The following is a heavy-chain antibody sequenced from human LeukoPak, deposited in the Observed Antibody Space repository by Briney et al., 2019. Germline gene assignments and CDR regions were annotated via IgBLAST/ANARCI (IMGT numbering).Heavy chain of an antibody. CDR1: GYSFTTYW. J-gene: IGHJ4*02. Sequence: GESLRISCKGSGYSFTTYWITWVRQMPGKGLEWMGTIDPSDSYTNYSPSFQGHVSISVDKSISTAYLQWSSLKASDTAMYYCARHLYGSVTYNVDYRGQGTLVTVSS. V-gene: IGHV5-10-1*01. CDR3: ARHLYGSVTYNVDY. CDR2: IDPSDSYT. D-gene: IGHD3-10*01.